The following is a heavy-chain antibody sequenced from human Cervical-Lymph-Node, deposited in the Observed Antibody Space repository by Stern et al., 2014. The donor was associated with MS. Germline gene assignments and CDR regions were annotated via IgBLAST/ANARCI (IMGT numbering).Heavy chain of an antibody. CDR2: IVVGRGNT. CDR1: GFTFTSSA. J-gene: IGHJ6*02. V-gene: IGHV1-58*02. D-gene: IGHD2-2*01. CDR3: AADAEYQLLRVNLNYYYYGMDV. Sequence: QMQLVQSGPEVKKPGTSVKVSCKASGFTFTSSAMQWVRQARGQRLEWIGWIVVGRGNTNYAQKFQERVTITRDMSTSTAYMELSSLRSEDTAVYYCAADAEYQLLRVNLNYYYYGMDVWGQGTTVTVSS.